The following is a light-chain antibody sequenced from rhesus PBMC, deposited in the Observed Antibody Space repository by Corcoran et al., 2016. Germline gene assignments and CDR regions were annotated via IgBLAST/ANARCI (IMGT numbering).Light chain of an antibody. CDR3: QQFNNWPLT. CDR1: QSVSSN. Sequence: EIVMTQSPATLSLSPGERATLSCRASQSVSSNLAWYQQTPGTAPSLLIYGTSNRATGIPDRFSGSGCGTDFTLTISSLEPEDFAVYYCQQFNNWPLTFGGGTKVEIK. CDR2: GTS. V-gene: IGKV3-42*03. J-gene: IGKJ4*01.